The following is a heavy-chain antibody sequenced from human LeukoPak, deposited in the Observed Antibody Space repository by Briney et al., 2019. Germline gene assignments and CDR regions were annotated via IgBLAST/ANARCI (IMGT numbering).Heavy chain of an antibody. Sequence: GRSLRLSCAASGFTFTTYWMSWVRQVPGKGLEWVSNISWNAAFTNYADSLRGRFTISRDNAKNTLYLQMNSLRVDDTAFYFCVRRAVEGDYFDYWGQGTLVTVSS. D-gene: IGHD6-19*01. CDR1: GFTFTTYW. J-gene: IGHJ4*02. V-gene: IGHV3-20*04. CDR3: VRRAVEGDYFDY. CDR2: ISWNAAFT.